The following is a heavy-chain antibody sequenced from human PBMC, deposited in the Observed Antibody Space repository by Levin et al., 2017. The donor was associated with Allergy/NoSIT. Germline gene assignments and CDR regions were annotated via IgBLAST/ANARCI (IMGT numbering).Heavy chain of an antibody. CDR3: ARDHDYGDYSDY. CDR2: LYSAGST. Sequence: SCAASGFTVSSNYMSWVRQAPGKGLEWVSALYSAGSTYYADSVQGRFTISRDNSKNTLYLQMNSLRAEDTAVYYCARDHDYGDYSDYWGQGTLVIVSS. CDR1: GFTVSSNY. J-gene: IGHJ4*02. D-gene: IGHD4-17*01. V-gene: IGHV3-53*01.